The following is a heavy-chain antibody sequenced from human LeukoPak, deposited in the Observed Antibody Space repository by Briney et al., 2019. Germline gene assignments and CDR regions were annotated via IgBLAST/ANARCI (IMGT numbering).Heavy chain of an antibody. CDR3: ARDPTVAYMDV. J-gene: IGHJ6*03. Sequence: PSETLSLTCAVYGGSFGGYYWSWIRQPPGKGLEWIGEINHSGSTNYNPSLKSRVTISVDTSKNQFSLKLSSVAAADTAVYYCARDPTVAYMDVWGKGTTVTVSS. V-gene: IGHV4-34*01. CDR1: GGSFGGYY. D-gene: IGHD4-11*01. CDR2: INHSGST.